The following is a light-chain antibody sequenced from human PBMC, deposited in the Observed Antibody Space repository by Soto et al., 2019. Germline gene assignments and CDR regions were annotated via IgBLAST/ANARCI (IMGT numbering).Light chain of an antibody. Sequence: DIQLTQSPSFLSASVGDRVTITCRASQGISSYLAWYQQKPGKAPKLLIYAASTLQSGVPSRFSGSGSGTEFTLTISSLQPEDFATYYCQKYNTAPLTFGGGTKVDIK. CDR3: QKYNTAPLT. CDR1: QGISSY. V-gene: IGKV1-9*01. J-gene: IGKJ4*01. CDR2: AAS.